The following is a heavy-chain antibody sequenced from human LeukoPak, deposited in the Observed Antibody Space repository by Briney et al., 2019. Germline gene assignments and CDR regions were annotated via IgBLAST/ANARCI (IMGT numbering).Heavy chain of an antibody. D-gene: IGHD4-17*01. V-gene: IGHV1-46*01. Sequence: ASVKVSCKASGYTFTSYYMHWVRQAPGQGLEWMGIINPSGGSTSYAQKFQGRVTITRDTSASTAYMELSSLRSEDTAVYYCARLDYGDWGDYWGQGTLVTVSS. CDR1: GYTFTSYY. J-gene: IGHJ4*02. CDR3: ARLDYGDWGDY. CDR2: INPSGGST.